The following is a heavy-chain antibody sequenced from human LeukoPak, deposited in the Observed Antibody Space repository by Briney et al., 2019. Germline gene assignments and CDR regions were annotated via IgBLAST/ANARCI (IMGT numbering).Heavy chain of an antibody. CDR1: GFTFSSYW. CDR3: ARVVDIVATIWFDY. Sequence: GRSLRLSCAASGFTFSSYWMSWVRQAPGKGLEWVANIKQDGSEKYYVDSVKGRFTISRDNAKNSLYLQMNSLRAEDTAVYYCARVVDIVATIWFDYWGQGTLVTVSS. D-gene: IGHD5-12*01. J-gene: IGHJ4*02. CDR2: IKQDGSEK. V-gene: IGHV3-7*01.